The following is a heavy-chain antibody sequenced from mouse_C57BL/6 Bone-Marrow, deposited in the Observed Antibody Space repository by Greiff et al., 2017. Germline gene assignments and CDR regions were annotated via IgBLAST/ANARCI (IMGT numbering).Heavy chain of an antibody. Sequence: QVQLQQPGAELVRPGTSVKLSCKASGYTFTSYWMHWVKQRPGQGLEWIGVIDPSDSYTNYNQKFKGKATLTVDTSSSTAYMQRSSLTSEDSAVYYCARLLRHGDYWGQGTSVTVSS. CDR2: IDPSDSYT. CDR3: ARLLRHGDY. V-gene: IGHV1-59*01. CDR1: GYTFTSYW. J-gene: IGHJ4*01. D-gene: IGHD1-2*01.